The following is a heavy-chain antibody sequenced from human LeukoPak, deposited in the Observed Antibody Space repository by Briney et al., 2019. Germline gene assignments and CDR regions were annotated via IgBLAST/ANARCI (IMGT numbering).Heavy chain of an antibody. Sequence: PGASLRLSCAASGFTFSTFAMNWVRQAPGKGLEWVSSISSGSSYIYYADSVKGRFTISRDNAKNSLYLQMNSLRAEDTAVYYCARDDYGGTNFDYWGQGTLVTVSS. D-gene: IGHD4-23*01. CDR1: GFTFSTFA. V-gene: IGHV3-21*01. J-gene: IGHJ4*02. CDR2: ISSGSSYI. CDR3: ARDDYGGTNFDY.